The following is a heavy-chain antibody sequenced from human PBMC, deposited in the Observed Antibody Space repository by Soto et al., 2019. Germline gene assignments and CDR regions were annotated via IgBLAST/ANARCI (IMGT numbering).Heavy chain of an antibody. D-gene: IGHD3-16*02. CDR1: GGSISSSSYY. V-gene: IGHV4-39*01. J-gene: IGHJ4*02. CDR2: IYYSGST. CDR3: ARHGQLRLGELSLYQPTRSYYFDY. Sequence: TSETLSLTCTVSGGSISSSSYYWGWIRQPPGKGLEWIGSIYYSGSTYYNPSLKSRVTISVDTSKNQFSLKLSSVTAADTAVYYCARHGQLRLGELSLYQPTRSYYFDYWGQGTLVTVSS.